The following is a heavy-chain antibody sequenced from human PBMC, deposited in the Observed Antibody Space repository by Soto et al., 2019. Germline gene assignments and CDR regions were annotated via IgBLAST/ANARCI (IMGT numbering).Heavy chain of an antibody. D-gene: IGHD6-19*01. Sequence: GGSLRLSCAASGFTFSSYAMHWVRQAPGKGLEWVAVISYDGSNKYYADSVKGRFTISRDNSKNTLYLQMNSLRAEDTAVYYCARVDSSGPEAWYFDYWGQGTLVTVSS. CDR1: GFTFSSYA. J-gene: IGHJ4*02. V-gene: IGHV3-30-3*01. CDR3: ARVDSSGPEAWYFDY. CDR2: ISYDGSNK.